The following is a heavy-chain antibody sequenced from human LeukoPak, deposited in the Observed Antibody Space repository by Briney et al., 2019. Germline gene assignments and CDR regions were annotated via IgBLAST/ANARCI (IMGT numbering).Heavy chain of an antibody. Sequence: GGSLRLSCAASGSTFSSYAMNWVRQAPGKGLEWVSAISGSGSSTYYADSVKGRFTISRDNSKNTLYLQMNSLRAEDTAVYYCAKGQDMLYRYWGQGTLVTVSS. CDR1: GSTFSSYA. V-gene: IGHV3-23*01. J-gene: IGHJ4*02. CDR2: ISGSGSST. D-gene: IGHD2-8*01. CDR3: AKGQDMLYRY.